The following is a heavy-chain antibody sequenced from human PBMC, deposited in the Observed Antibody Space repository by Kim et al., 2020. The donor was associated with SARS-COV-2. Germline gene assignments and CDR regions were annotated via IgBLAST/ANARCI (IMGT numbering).Heavy chain of an antibody. CDR3: ARGYGSGSPYGMDV. V-gene: IGHV4-30-2*01. Sequence: PARKSRVTISVDRAKTQFSLKLSSVTAADTAVYYCARGYGSGSPYGMDVWGQGPTVTVSS. D-gene: IGHD3-10*01. J-gene: IGHJ6*02.